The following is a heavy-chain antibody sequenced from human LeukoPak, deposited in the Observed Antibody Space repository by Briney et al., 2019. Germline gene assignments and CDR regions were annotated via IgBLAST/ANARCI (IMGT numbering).Heavy chain of an antibody. J-gene: IGHJ6*03. CDR3: ARAYCGGDCYSWYYYYYMDV. CDR1: GGSISSYY. Sequence: PSETLSLTCSVSGGSISSYYWNWIRQTPGKGLEWIGYIYYSGRTNYNPSLKSRVTISVDTSKNQFSLTLSSVTTADTAVYYCARAYCGGDCYSWYYYYYMDVWGKGPRSPSP. D-gene: IGHD2-21*02. V-gene: IGHV4-59*01. CDR2: IYYSGRT.